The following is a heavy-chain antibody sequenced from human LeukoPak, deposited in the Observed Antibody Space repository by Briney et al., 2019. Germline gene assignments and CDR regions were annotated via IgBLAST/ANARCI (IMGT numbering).Heavy chain of an antibody. Sequence: SETLSLTCTVSGGSISSSSYYWSWIRQPPGKGLEWIGYIYYSGSTNYNPSLKSRVTISVDTSKNQFSLKLSPVTAADTAVYYCARTTEGYCRGRSCYSYYYYMDVWGKGTTVTVSS. D-gene: IGHD2-15*01. CDR2: IYYSGST. V-gene: IGHV4-61*01. CDR1: GGSISSSSYY. J-gene: IGHJ6*03. CDR3: ARTTEGYCRGRSCYSYYYYMDV.